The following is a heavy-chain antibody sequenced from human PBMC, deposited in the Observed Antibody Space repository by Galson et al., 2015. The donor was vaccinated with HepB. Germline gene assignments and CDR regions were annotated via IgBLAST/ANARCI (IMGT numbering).Heavy chain of an antibody. Sequence: SVKVSCKASGYTFSNYHMHWVRQAPGQGIEWMGLINCRDGSTVYPQKFQGRVNMTRDTSTSTVNMEVGGLRSGDTATYYCATSLRVVSAYTAWGQGTLVTVSS. CDR2: INCRDGST. J-gene: IGHJ5*02. CDR1: GYTFSNYH. CDR3: ATSLRVVSAYTA. V-gene: IGHV1-46*01. D-gene: IGHD3-3*01.